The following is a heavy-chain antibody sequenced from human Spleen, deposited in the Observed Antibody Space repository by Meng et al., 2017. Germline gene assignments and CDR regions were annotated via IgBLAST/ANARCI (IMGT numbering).Heavy chain of an antibody. CDR3: ARVGTTGTTGGMDV. Sequence: SETLSLTCTVSGDSISGHYWSWIRQPAGKGLEWIGRIYSSGSTNYNPSLESRVTMSVDTSKSQFSLKLSSVTAADTAMYYCARVGTTGTTGGMDVWGQGTTVTVSS. CDR1: GDSISGHY. D-gene: IGHD1-1*01. J-gene: IGHJ6*02. CDR2: IYSSGST. V-gene: IGHV4-4*07.